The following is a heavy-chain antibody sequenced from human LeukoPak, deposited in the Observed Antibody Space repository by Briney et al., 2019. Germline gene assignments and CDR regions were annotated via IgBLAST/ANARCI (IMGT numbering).Heavy chain of an antibody. D-gene: IGHD3-10*01. CDR2: VSGYDGDT. Sequence: ASVKVSCKASGYRFTTYGINWVRQAPGQGLEWMGWVSGYDGDTNYAQILQARVTMTTDTPTSAVYMELRSLRSDDTAVYYCARDFGAAAFDGAFDIWGQGTMVTVSS. CDR1: GYRFTTYG. J-gene: IGHJ3*02. V-gene: IGHV1-18*01. CDR3: ARDFGAAAFDGAFDI.